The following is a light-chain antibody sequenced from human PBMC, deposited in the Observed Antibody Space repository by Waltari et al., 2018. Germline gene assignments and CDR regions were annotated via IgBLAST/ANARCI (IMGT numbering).Light chain of an antibody. CDR2: AAS. CDR3: QQYYNYPPIT. CDR1: QGISSY. Sequence: ALRITQSPSSLSASTGDRVTITCRASQGISSYLAWYQQKPGKVPKLLIYAASTLQSGVPSRFSGSGSGTDFILTISCLQSEDFATYYCQQYYNYPPITFGQGTRLEIK. J-gene: IGKJ5*01. V-gene: IGKV1-8*01.